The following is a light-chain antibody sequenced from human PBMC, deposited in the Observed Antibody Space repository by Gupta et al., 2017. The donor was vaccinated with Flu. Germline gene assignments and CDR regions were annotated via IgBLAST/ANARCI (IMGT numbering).Light chain of an antibody. CDR2: ENN. Sequence: VTLTCGFSAGSVASTNEQCCQQRTRNSPPPTLYENNQRRSAVPAGCSGSTDIANNSALLTTAGLKAEDEAVYYCQYYESTIRWVFGGGTKLTVL. J-gene: IGLJ2*01. V-gene: IGLV6-57*01. CDR3: QYYESTIRWV. CDR1: AGSVASTN.